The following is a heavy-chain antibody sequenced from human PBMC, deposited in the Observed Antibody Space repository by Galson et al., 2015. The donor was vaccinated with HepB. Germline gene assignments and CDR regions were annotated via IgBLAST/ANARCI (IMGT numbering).Heavy chain of an antibody. J-gene: IGHJ4*02. D-gene: IGHD3-10*01. CDR3: ARDPPVIDYGSGSYYRAPYS. Sequence: SLRLSCAASGFTFSSYAMHWVRQAPGKGLEWVAVISYDGSNKYYADSVKGRFTISRDNSKNTLYLQMNSLRAEDTAVYYCARDPPVIDYGSGSYYRAPYSWGQGTLVTVSS. V-gene: IGHV3-30-3*01. CDR1: GFTFSSYA. CDR2: ISYDGSNK.